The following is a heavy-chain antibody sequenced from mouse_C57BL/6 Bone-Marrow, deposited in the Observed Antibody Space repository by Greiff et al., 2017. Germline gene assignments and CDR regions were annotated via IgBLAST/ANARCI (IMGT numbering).Heavy chain of an antibody. V-gene: IGHV1-81*01. CDR3: ARSRRDYCGSSYYFDY. CDR2: IYPRSGNT. J-gene: IGHJ2*01. Sequence: VQLQQSGAELARPGASVKLSCKASGYTFTSYGISWVKQRTGQGLEWIGEIYPRSGNTYYNEKFKGKATLTADKSSSTAYMELRSLTSEDSAVYFCARSRRDYCGSSYYFDYWGQGTTLTVSS. D-gene: IGHD1-1*01. CDR1: GYTFTSYG.